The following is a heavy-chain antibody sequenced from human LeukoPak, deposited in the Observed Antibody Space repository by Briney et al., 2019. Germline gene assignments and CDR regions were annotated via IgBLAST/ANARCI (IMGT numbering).Heavy chain of an antibody. CDR3: ARVASSVRDDAFDI. J-gene: IGHJ3*02. Sequence: SETLSLTCTVSGGSISSSSYYWGWIRQPPGKGLEWIGSIYYSGNTYYNASLKSRVTISVDTSKNQFSLKFTSVTAADTAVYYCARVASSVRDDAFDIWGQGTMVTVSS. CDR1: GGSISSSSYY. CDR2: IYYSGNT. D-gene: IGHD6-19*01. V-gene: IGHV4-39*01.